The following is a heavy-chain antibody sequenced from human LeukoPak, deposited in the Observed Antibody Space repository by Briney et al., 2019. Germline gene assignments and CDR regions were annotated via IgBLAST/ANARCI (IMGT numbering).Heavy chain of an antibody. V-gene: IGHV3-23*01. CDR1: GITFSSYA. CDR3: AKLKVGATDY. J-gene: IGHJ4*02. D-gene: IGHD1-26*01. Sequence: GGSLRLSCAVSGITFSSYAMSCVRQAPGKGLEWVSSICGSSGCTFYADSVKGRFTISRDNSKNTLYLQMNSLRAEDSAVYYCAKLKVGATDYWGQGTLVTVSS. CDR2: ICGSSGCT.